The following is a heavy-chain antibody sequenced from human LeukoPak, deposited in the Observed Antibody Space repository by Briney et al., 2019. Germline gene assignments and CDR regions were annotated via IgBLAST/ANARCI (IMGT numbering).Heavy chain of an antibody. Sequence: QSGGVLRHSCAASGFTFSTYWMHWVRQALGKGLVWVSRIKSDGSSTSYEDSVKGRFTISRDNAKNTVYLQMNSLRDEDTAVYYCARFYYDSSRGAYWGRGTLVAVSS. CDR3: ARFYYDSSRGAY. J-gene: IGHJ4*01. CDR1: GFTFSTYW. CDR2: IKSDGSST. D-gene: IGHD3-22*01. V-gene: IGHV3-74*01.